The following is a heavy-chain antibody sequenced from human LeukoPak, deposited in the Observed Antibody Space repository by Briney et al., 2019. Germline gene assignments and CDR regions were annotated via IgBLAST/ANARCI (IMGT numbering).Heavy chain of an antibody. CDR3: ASPLIVVVPAAIAD. J-gene: IGHJ4*02. V-gene: IGHV3-30-3*01. CDR1: GFTFSSYA. Sequence: GGSLRLSCAASGFTFSSYAMHWVRQAPGKGLEWVAVISYDGSNKYYADSVKGRFTISRDNSKNTLYLQMNSLRAEVTAVYYCASPLIVVVPAAIADWGQGTLVTVSS. D-gene: IGHD2-2*01. CDR2: ISYDGSNK.